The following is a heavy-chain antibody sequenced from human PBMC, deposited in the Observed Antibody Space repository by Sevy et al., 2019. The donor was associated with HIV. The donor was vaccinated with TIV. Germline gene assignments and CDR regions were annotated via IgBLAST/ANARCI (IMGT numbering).Heavy chain of an antibody. Sequence: GGSLRLSCEASGFTFSSYGMTWVRQAPEKGLEWVSSISDSGGTTYYADSVKGRFTISRDNSKNTLYLQVNSLRADDTSTYYCAKGDWSGAGSYKWVDPWGQGTLVTVSS. CDR3: AKGDWSGAGSYKWVDP. J-gene: IGHJ5*02. CDR2: ISDSGGTT. V-gene: IGHV3-23*01. D-gene: IGHD3-3*01. CDR1: GFTFSSYG.